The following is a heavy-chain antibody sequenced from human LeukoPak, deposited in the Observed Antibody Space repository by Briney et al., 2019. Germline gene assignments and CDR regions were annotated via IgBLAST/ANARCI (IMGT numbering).Heavy chain of an antibody. CDR1: GFTFSSYA. CDR3: AKGDSGYYAFDY. Sequence: GGSLRLSCAGSGFTFSSYAMSWVRQAPGKGLEWVSTISGSGGSTYYADSVKGRFTISRDNSKNTLYLHMNSLRAEDTAVYYCAKGDSGYYAFDYWGPGTLVTVSS. CDR2: ISGSGGST. D-gene: IGHD5-12*01. V-gene: IGHV3-23*01. J-gene: IGHJ4*02.